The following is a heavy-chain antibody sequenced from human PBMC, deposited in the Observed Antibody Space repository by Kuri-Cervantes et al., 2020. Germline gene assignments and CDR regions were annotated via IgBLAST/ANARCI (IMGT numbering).Heavy chain of an antibody. Sequence: GESLKISCAASGFTFSSYAMHWVRQAPGKGLEWVAVISYDGSNKYYADSVKGRFTISRDNSKNTLYLQVNSLRAEDTAVYYCARAFPVNYYYYGMDVWGQGTTVTVSS. J-gene: IGHJ6*02. CDR1: GFTFSSYA. CDR3: ARAFPVNYYYYGMDV. D-gene: IGHD2-21*01. CDR2: ISYDGSNK. V-gene: IGHV3-30-3*01.